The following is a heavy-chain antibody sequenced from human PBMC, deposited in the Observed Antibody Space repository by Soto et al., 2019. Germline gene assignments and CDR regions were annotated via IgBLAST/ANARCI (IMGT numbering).Heavy chain of an antibody. CDR2: IYPSDSDT. J-gene: IGHJ4*02. D-gene: IGHD1-26*01. CDR3: ARPPYSGSYYYFDH. V-gene: IGHV5-51*01. Sequence: PGESLKISCKGSGYSFTSYWIGWVRQMPGKGLEWMGIIYPSDSDTKYSPSFQGQVTISADKSINTAYLQWSSLKASDTAMYYCARPPYSGSYYYFDHWVQGTLVTVSS. CDR1: GYSFTSYW.